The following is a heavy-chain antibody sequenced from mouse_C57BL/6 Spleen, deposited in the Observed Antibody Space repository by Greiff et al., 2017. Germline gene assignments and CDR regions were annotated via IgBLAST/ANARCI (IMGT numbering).Heavy chain of an antibody. Sequence: EVMLVESGGDLVKPGGSLKLSCAASGFTFSSYGMSWVRQTPDKRLEWVATISSGGSYTYYPDSVKGRFTISRDNAKNTLYLQMSSLKSEDTAMYYCARHSKTGTDYWGQGTTLTVSS. J-gene: IGHJ2*01. V-gene: IGHV5-6*02. CDR2: ISSGGSYT. D-gene: IGHD4-1*01. CDR1: GFTFSSYG. CDR3: ARHSKTGTDY.